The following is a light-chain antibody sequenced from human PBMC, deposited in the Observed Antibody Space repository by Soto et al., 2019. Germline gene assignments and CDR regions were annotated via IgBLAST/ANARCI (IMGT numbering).Light chain of an antibody. J-gene: IGKJ4*02. CDR3: QQYDTFLT. Sequence: DIQMTQSPPPLSSSVGDRVTITCRASHSISKWLAWYQQKSGKAPKLLIYEASSLKSGVPSRFSGSGSGTEVPLTINSLQPDEVATYYLQQYDTFLTFGGGTRVEIK. CDR2: EAS. V-gene: IGKV1-5*03. CDR1: HSISKW.